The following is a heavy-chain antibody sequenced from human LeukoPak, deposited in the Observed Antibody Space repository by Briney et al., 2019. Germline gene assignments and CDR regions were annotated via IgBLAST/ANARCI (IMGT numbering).Heavy chain of an antibody. D-gene: IGHD3-9*01. CDR1: GYTFTSCG. V-gene: IGHV1-18*01. CDR2: ISAYNGNT. Sequence: GASVKVSCKASGYTFTSCGISWVRQAPGQGLEWMGWISAYNGNTNYAQKLQGRVTMTTDTSTSTAYMELRSLRSDDTAVYYCARDRYYDILTGYSLNWFDPWGQGTLVTVSS. J-gene: IGHJ5*02. CDR3: ARDRYYDILTGYSLNWFDP.